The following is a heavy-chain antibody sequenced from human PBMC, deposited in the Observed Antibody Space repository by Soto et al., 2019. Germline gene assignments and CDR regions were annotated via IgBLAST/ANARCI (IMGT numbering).Heavy chain of an antibody. J-gene: IGHJ6*02. V-gene: IGHV1-69*13. Sequence: GASVKVSCKASGGTFSSYAISWVRQAPGQGLEWMGGIIPIFGTANYAQKFQGRVTITADESTSTAYMELSSLRSEDTAVYYCASAVADKVGAKHYCYGMDVWGQGTTVTVSS. CDR3: ASAVADKVGAKHYCYGMDV. CDR2: IIPIFGTA. CDR1: GGTFSSYA. D-gene: IGHD1-26*01.